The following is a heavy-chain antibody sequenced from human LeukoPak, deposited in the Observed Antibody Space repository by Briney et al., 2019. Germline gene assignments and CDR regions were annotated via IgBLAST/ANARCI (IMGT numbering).Heavy chain of an antibody. J-gene: IGHJ4*02. CDR1: GGSIRSYY. Sequence: PSETLSLTCTVSGGSIRSYYWSWIRQPPGKGLEWIGYIYYSGSTYYNPSLKSRVTISVDTSKNQFSLKLSSVTAADTAVYYCARDQGSSSGWSLFDYWGQGTLVTVSS. CDR2: IYYSGST. V-gene: IGHV4-59*12. CDR3: ARDQGSSSGWSLFDY. D-gene: IGHD6-19*01.